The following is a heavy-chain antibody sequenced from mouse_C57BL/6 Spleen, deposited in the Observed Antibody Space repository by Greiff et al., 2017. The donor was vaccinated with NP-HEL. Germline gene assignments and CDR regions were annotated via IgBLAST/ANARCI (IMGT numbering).Heavy chain of an antibody. CDR1: GYTFTSYW. Sequence: VQLQQPGAELVKPGASVKLSCKASGYTFTSYWMHWVKQRPGQGLEWIGMIHPNSGSTNYNEKFKSKATLTVDKSSSTAYMQLSSLTSEDSAVYYCARDYYGRGDYFDYWGQGTTLTVSS. V-gene: IGHV1-64*01. CDR3: ARDYYGRGDYFDY. J-gene: IGHJ2*01. D-gene: IGHD1-1*01. CDR2: IHPNSGST.